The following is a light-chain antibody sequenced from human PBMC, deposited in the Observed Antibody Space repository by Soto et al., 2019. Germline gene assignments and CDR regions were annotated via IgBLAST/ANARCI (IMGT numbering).Light chain of an antibody. Sequence: QSALTQPPSASGSPGQSVTISCTGTSSDVGAYNYVCWYQQHPGNAPKLIISEVTKRPSGVPDRFSGSKSGNTASLTVTGLQAEDEADYYCSSYAGSNNPWVFGGGTKVTVL. CDR1: SSDVGAYNY. CDR2: EVT. CDR3: SSYAGSNNPWV. J-gene: IGLJ3*02. V-gene: IGLV2-8*01.